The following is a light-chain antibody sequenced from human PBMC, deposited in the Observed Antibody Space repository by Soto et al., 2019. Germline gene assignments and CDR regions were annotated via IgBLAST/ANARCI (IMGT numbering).Light chain of an antibody. J-gene: IGKJ1*01. Sequence: EVVITQSPATLSASPGERATLSCSTSQSVSSNLAWYQQKPGQAPRFLIYGASSRAAGIPARFSGSGSGTEFTLTISSLQSEDFAVYYCQQYNKWPQTFGQGSKVDIK. V-gene: IGKV3-15*01. CDR1: QSVSSN. CDR2: GAS. CDR3: QQYNKWPQT.